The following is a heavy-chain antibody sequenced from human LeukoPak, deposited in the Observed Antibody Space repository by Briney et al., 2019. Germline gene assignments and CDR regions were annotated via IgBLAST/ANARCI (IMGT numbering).Heavy chain of an antibody. D-gene: IGHD3-10*01. CDR2: IRSKAYGGTT. Sequence: GGSLRLACTASGFTFGDYAMSWVRQAPGKGLERVGFIRSKAYGGTTEYAASVKGRFTISRDDSRSIAYLQMNSLKTEDTAVYYCTRAEELWFGELSFDYWGQGTLVTVSS. CDR1: GFTFGDYA. V-gene: IGHV3-49*04. CDR3: TRAEELWFGELSFDY. J-gene: IGHJ4*02.